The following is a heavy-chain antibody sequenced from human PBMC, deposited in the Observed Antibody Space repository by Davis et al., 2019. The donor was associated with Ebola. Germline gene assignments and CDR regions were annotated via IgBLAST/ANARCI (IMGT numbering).Heavy chain of an antibody. CDR3: AKDLARYYDSSGYYYYYGMDV. CDR1: GFTFDDYA. J-gene: IGHJ6*02. D-gene: IGHD3-22*01. Sequence: PGGSLRLSCAASGFTFDDYAMHWVRQAPGKGLEWVSGISWNSGSIGYADSVKGRFTISRDNAKNSLYLQMNSLRAEDTALYYCAKDLARYYDSSGYYYYYGMDVWGQGTTVTVSS. CDR2: ISWNSGSI. V-gene: IGHV3-9*01.